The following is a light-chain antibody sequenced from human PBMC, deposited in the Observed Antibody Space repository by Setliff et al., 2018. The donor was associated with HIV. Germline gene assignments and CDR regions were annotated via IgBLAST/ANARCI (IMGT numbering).Light chain of an antibody. J-gene: IGLJ1*01. CDR1: SSDVGGYDF. CDR3: ASYRSPATYV. V-gene: IGLV2-14*03. CDR2: DVS. Sequence: QSVLTQPASVSGSPGQSITISCIGTSSDVGGYDFVSWYQQRPGKAPKLIIFDVSERPSGGSHRFSGSKSGNTASLTISGLQTEDEADYFCASYRSPATYVFGIGTKVTVL.